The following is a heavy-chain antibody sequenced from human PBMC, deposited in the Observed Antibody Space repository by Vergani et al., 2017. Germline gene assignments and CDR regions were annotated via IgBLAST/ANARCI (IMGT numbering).Heavy chain of an antibody. Sequence: QVQLQESGPGLVKPSETLSLTCTVSGGSISSYYWSWIRQPPGKGLEWIGYIYYSGSTNYNPSLKSRVTISVDTSKNQFSLKLSSVTAAYTAVYYCARLNDTLTGYIDYWGQGTLVTVSS. J-gene: IGHJ4*02. D-gene: IGHD3-9*01. CDR2: IYYSGST. CDR1: GGSISSYY. CDR3: ARLNDTLTGYIDY. V-gene: IGHV4-59*08.